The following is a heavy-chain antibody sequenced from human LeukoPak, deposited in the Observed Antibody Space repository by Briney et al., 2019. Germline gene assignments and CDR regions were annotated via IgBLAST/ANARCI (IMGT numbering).Heavy chain of an antibody. CDR3: AKSYYDSSGYYYFDY. J-gene: IGHJ4*02. D-gene: IGHD3-22*01. V-gene: IGHV3-30*04. Sequence: GGSLRLSCAASGFIFSSYAMHWVRQAPGKGLECVAVISYDGSDKYYADSVKGRFTISRDNSKNTLYLQMNSLRAEDTAVYYCAKSYYDSSGYYYFDYWGQGTLVTVSS. CDR1: GFIFSSYA. CDR2: ISYDGSDK.